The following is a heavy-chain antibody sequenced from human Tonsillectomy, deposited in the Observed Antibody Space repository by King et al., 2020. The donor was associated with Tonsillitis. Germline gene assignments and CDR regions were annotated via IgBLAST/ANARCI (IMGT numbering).Heavy chain of an antibody. J-gene: IGHJ6*03. Sequence: VQLVESGAEVKKPGASVKVSCKASGYTFTSYGISWVRQAPGQGLEWMGWISAYNGNTNYAQKLQGRVTMTTDTSTSTAYMELRSLRSDDTAVYYCARVFEGGGIKSYYYYMDVWGKGTTVTVSS. D-gene: IGHD3-16*01. CDR3: ARVFEGGGIKSYYYYMDV. CDR2: ISAYNGNT. V-gene: IGHV1-18*01. CDR1: GYTFTSYG.